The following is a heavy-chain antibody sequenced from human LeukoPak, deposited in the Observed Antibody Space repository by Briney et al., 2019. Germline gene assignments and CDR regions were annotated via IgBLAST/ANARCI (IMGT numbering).Heavy chain of an antibody. CDR2: ISSTGSTI. V-gene: IGHV3-11*01. CDR1: GFTFSDYD. CDR3: ARVVYCSGGSCQIFAFDI. Sequence: PRGSLRLSCAASGFTFSDYDMSWIRQAPGEGLEWVSYISSTGSTIFYADSVKGRFIISRDNAKNSLYLQMNSLRAEDTAVYYCARVVYCSGGSCQIFAFDIWGQGTMVTVSS. J-gene: IGHJ3*02. D-gene: IGHD2-15*01.